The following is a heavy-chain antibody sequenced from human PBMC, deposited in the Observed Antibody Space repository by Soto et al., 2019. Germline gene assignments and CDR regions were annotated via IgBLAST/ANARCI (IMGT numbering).Heavy chain of an antibody. CDR3: AKDRAAAGLGQGMGV. CDR2: ISASGGST. CDR1: GFTFSTYA. V-gene: IGHV3-23*01. Sequence: EVQLLESGGGLVHPGGSLRLSCAASGFTFSTYALSWVRQAPGKGLEWVSGISASGGSTYYADSVKGRFTISRDNSKNTLYLQMNSLRAEDKAVYHCAKDRAAAGLGQGMGVLGQGTTVTVSS. J-gene: IGHJ6*02.